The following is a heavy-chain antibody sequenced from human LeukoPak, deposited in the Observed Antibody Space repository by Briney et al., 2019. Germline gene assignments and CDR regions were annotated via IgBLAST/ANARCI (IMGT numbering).Heavy chain of an antibody. CDR1: GFTFSSYW. D-gene: IGHD6-19*01. J-gene: IGHJ6*03. V-gene: IGHV3-7*01. CDR2: IKQDGSEK. Sequence: GSLRLSCAASGFTFSSYWMSWVRQAPGKGLEWVANIKQDGSEKYYVDSVKGRFTISRDNAKNSLYLQMNSLRAEDTAVYYCARTPTPGGWFDYYYMDVWGNGTTVTVSS. CDR3: ARTPTPGGWFDYYYMDV.